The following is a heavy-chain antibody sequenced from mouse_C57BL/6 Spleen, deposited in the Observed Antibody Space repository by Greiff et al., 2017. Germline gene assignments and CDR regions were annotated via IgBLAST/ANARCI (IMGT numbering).Heavy chain of an antibody. J-gene: IGHJ4*01. CDR3: ARIYYDYADLGY. CDR2: INPNNGGT. Sequence: VQLQQSGPELVKPGASVKISCKASGYTFTDYYMNWVKQSHGKSLEWIGDINPNNGGTSYNQKFKGKATLTVDKSSSTAYMELRSLTSEASAVYYCARIYYDYADLGYWGQGTSVTVSS. V-gene: IGHV1-26*01. CDR1: GYTFTDYY. D-gene: IGHD2-4*01.